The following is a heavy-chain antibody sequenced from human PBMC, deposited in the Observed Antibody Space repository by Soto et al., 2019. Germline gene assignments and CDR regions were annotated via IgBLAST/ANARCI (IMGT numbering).Heavy chain of an antibody. D-gene: IGHD5-18*01. J-gene: IGHJ4*02. Sequence: KTAETLSLTCTVSGGSVSSGSYYWIWIRHPPGKGLEWIGYIYYSGSTNYNPSLKSRVTISVDTSKNQFSLKLSSVAAADTAVYYCARGGYSYGSDYWGQGTLVTVS. CDR3: ARGGYSYGSDY. CDR1: GGSVSSGSYY. CDR2: IYYSGST. V-gene: IGHV4-61*01.